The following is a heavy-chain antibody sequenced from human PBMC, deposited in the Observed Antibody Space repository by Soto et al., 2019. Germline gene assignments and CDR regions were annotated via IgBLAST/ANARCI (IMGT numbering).Heavy chain of an antibody. CDR3: VRGLDSVDY. CDR2: ISYDGSNK. J-gene: IGHJ4*02. V-gene: IGHV3-30*03. D-gene: IGHD3-9*01. Sequence: PGGSLRLSCAASGFTFSSYGMHWVRQAPGKGLEWVAVISYDGSNKYYADSVKGRFTISRDNSKNTLYLQMNSLRAGDTAVYYCVRGLDSVDYWGQGTLVTVSS. CDR1: GFTFSSYG.